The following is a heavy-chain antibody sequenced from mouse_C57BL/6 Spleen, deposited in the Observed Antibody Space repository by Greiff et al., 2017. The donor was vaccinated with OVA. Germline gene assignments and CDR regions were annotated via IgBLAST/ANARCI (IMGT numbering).Heavy chain of an antibody. D-gene: IGHD6-1*01. CDR2: IYPGSGST. Sequence: QVHVKQPGAELVKPGASVKMSCKASGYTFTSYWITWVKQRPGQGLEWIGDIYPGSGSTNYNEKFKSKATLTVDTSSSTAYMQLSSLTSEDSAVYYCAREAAGQGFAYWGQGTLVTVSA. V-gene: IGHV1-55*01. CDR3: AREAAGQGFAY. CDR1: GYTFTSYW. J-gene: IGHJ3*01.